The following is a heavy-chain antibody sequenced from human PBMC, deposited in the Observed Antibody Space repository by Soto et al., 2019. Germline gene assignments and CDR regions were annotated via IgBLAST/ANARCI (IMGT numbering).Heavy chain of an antibody. CDR2: ISAYNGNT. V-gene: IGHV1-18*01. CDR1: GYTFTSYG. CDR3: ARATTYYYDSSGYPPDY. J-gene: IGHJ4*02. Sequence: QVQLVQSGAEVKKPGASVKVSCKASGYTFTSYGISWVRQAPGQGLEWMGWISAYNGNTNYAQKLQGRVTMTTDTSPSTAYMELRSLRSDDTAVYYCARATTYYYDSSGYPPDYWGQGTLVTVSS. D-gene: IGHD3-22*01.